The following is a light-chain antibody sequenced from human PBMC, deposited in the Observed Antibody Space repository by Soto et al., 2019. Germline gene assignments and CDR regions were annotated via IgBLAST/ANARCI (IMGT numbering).Light chain of an antibody. Sequence: EIVLTQSPGTLSLSPGERATVSCRASQSVPRSYLAWYQQKPGQAPRLLIYGTSSRATGIPDTFSGSGSGTDFTLAISRLEPEDFAVFYCQQYGSSITFGQGTRLEIK. CDR1: QSVPRSY. CDR2: GTS. V-gene: IGKV3-20*01. J-gene: IGKJ5*01. CDR3: QQYGSSIT.